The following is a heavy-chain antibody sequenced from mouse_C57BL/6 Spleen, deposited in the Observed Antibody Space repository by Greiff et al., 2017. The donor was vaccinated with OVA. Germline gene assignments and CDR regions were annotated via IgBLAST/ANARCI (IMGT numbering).Heavy chain of an antibody. CDR1: GFTFSSYT. V-gene: IGHV5-9*01. J-gene: IGHJ2*01. Sequence: EVQLVESGGGLVKPGGSLKLSCAASGFTFSSYTMSWVRQTPGQRLEWVATISGCGGNTYYPDSVKGRFTFSGDNSNNTLYLHMSSLRSEDTALDYWARQACKSNYFDDWGQGTTLTVSS. D-gene: IGHD5-1*01. CDR3: ARQACKSNYFDD. CDR2: ISGCGGNT.